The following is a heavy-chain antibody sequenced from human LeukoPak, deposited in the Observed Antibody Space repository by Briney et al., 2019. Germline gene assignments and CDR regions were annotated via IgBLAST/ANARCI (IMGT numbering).Heavy chain of an antibody. CDR1: GFTFSSYW. CDR2: IKQDGSEK. D-gene: IGHD1-14*01. J-gene: IGHJ6*03. V-gene: IGHV3-7*01. CDR3: ARDAGLVPYYYYYMDV. Sequence: GGSLRLSCAASGFTFSSYWMSWVRQAPGKGLECVANIKQDGSEKYYVDSVKGRFTISRDNAKNSLYLQMNSLRAEDTAVYYCARDAGLVPYYYYYMDVWGKGTTVTVSS.